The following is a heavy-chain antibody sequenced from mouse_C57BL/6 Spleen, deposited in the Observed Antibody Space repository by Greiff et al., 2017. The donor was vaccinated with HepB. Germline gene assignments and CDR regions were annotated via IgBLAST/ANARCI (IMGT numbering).Heavy chain of an antibody. V-gene: IGHV5-4*01. Sequence: EVKLVESGGGLVKPGGSLKLSCAASGFTFSSYAMSWVRQTPEKRLEWVATISDGGSYTYYPDNVKGRFTISRDNAKNNLYLQMSHLKSEDTAMYYCAREGQLDAMDYWGQGTSVTVSS. CDR2: ISDGGSYT. D-gene: IGHD3-2*01. CDR3: AREGQLDAMDY. J-gene: IGHJ4*01. CDR1: GFTFSSYA.